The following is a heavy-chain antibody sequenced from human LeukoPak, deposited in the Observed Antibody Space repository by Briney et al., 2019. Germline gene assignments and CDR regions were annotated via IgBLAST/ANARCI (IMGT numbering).Heavy chain of an antibody. J-gene: IGHJ3*02. V-gene: IGHV4-59*01. CDR2: IYYSGST. D-gene: IGHD5-18*01. Sequence: SETLSLTCAVYGGSFSGYYCSWIRQPPGKGLEWIGYIYYSGSTYYNPSLKSRVTISVDTSNNQFSLKLTSVTAADTALYYCARDDGYGDAFDIWGQGTMVTVSS. CDR1: GGSFSGYY. CDR3: ARDDGYGDAFDI.